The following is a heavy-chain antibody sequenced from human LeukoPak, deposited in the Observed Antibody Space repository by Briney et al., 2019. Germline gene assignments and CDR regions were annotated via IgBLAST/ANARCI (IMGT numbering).Heavy chain of an antibody. CDR3: ARDGMAWGYSKTNFLYYYMDV. Sequence: PGRSLRLSCAASGFTFSSYAMHWVRQAPGKGLEWVAVISYDGSNKYYADSVKGRFTISRDNSKNTLYLQMNSLRAEDTAVYYCARDGMAWGYSKTNFLYYYMDVWGKGTTVTVSS. V-gene: IGHV3-30*01. CDR1: GFTFSSYA. CDR2: ISYDGSNK. J-gene: IGHJ6*03. D-gene: IGHD4-11*01.